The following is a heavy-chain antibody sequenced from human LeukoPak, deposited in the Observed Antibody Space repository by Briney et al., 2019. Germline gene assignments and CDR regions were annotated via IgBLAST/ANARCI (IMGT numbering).Heavy chain of an antibody. Sequence: ASVKVSCKASGYTFTSYGISWVRQAPGQGLEWMGWISAYNGNTNYAQKLQGRVTMTTDTSTSTAYMELRSLRSDDTAVYYCARDYYDSSGYYFGYYDFDYWGQGTLVTVSS. D-gene: IGHD3-22*01. V-gene: IGHV1-18*01. CDR3: ARDYYDSSGYYFGYYDFDY. CDR2: ISAYNGNT. J-gene: IGHJ4*02. CDR1: GYTFTSYG.